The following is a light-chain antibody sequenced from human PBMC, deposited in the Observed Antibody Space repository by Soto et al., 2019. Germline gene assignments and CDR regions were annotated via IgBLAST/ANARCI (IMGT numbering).Light chain of an antibody. J-gene: IGKJ1*01. V-gene: IGKV1-5*01. CDR3: QQYKRYPWT. CDR1: QSISNW. Sequence: DIQMTQSPSTLSASIGDRVTITCRASQSISNWLAWYQQKPGEAPKLLIYDASSLESGVPSRFSGSGSGTEFILTISSLQPDDFAIYYCQQYKRYPWTFGQGTKVEIK. CDR2: DAS.